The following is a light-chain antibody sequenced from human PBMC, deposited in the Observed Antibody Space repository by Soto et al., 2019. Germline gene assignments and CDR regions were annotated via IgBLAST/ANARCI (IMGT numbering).Light chain of an antibody. CDR2: QDS. CDR1: KLGDKY. J-gene: IGLJ1*01. CDR3: QAWDSSTEV. V-gene: IGLV3-1*01. Sequence: SYELTQPPSVSVSPGQTARITCSGDKLGDKYACWYQQKPGQSPVQVIYQDSKRPSGIPERFSGSNSGNTATLAISGTQAMDEADYYCQAWDSSTEVFGTGTKLTVL.